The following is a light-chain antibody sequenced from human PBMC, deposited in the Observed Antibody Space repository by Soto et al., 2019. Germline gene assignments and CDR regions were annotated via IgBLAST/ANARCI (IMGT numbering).Light chain of an antibody. CDR1: SSDVGGYNY. J-gene: IGLJ1*01. V-gene: IGLV2-14*01. CDR2: EVS. Sequence: QSAQTQPASVSGSPGQSITISCTGTSSDVGGYNYVSWYQQHPGKAPKLMIYEVSNRPSGVSNRFSGSKSGNTASLTISGLQADDDEDYYCSSYTSSSTLYVFGTGTKLTVL. CDR3: SSYTSSSTLYV.